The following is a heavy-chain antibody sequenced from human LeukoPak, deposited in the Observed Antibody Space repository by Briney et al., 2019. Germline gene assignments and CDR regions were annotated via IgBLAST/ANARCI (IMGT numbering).Heavy chain of an antibody. Sequence: GGSLRLSCAASGFTFSSYGMNWVRQAPGKGLEWVSAITGSGTSIYYADSVKGRFTISRDNSDNTLYLQMNNLRAEDTAVYYCAKDTKSDYWGQGTLVTVSS. V-gene: IGHV3-23*01. CDR2: ITGSGTSI. CDR1: GFTFSSYG. CDR3: AKDTKSDY. D-gene: IGHD2-8*01. J-gene: IGHJ4*02.